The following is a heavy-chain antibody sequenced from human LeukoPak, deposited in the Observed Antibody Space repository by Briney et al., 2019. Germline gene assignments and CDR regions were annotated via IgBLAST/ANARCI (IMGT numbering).Heavy chain of an antibody. V-gene: IGHV1-2*02. D-gene: IGHD6-13*01. J-gene: IGHJ4*02. CDR1: GDTFTEYY. CDR3: ARGYISADDNS. Sequence: ASVKVSCKASGDTFTEYYIHWVRQAPGQGLEYMGWINPHNGDTNYQPTFQGRVTMTRDTSISTAYMELSRLASDDTAVYFCARGYISADDNSWGQGTLVTVSS. CDR2: INPHNGDT.